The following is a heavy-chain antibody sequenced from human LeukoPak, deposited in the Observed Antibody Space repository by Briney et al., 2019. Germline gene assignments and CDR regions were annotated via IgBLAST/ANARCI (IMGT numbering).Heavy chain of an antibody. CDR1: GFTFSGYW. CDR2: IKPDGSEK. J-gene: IGHJ4*02. CDR3: ATY. Sequence: PGGSLRLSCAASGFTFSGYWMSWVRQAPGKGLEWVANIKPDGSEKYYVDSVKGRFTISRDNAKNSLYLQMNSLRAEDTAVYYCATYWGQGTLVTVPS. V-gene: IGHV3-7*01.